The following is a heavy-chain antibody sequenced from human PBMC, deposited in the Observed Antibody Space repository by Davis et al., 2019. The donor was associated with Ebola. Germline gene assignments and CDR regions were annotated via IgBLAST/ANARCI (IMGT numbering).Heavy chain of an antibody. V-gene: IGHV4-34*01. J-gene: IGHJ4*02. CDR2: INHSGST. Sequence: SETLSLTCAVYGGSFSGSYWSWIRQPPGKGLEWIGEINHSGSTNYNPSLKSRVTISVDTSKNQFSLKLSSVTAADTAVYYCARVRARLLVSIDYWGQGTLVTVSS. CDR3: ARVRARLLVSIDY. CDR1: GGSFSGSY. D-gene: IGHD3-22*01.